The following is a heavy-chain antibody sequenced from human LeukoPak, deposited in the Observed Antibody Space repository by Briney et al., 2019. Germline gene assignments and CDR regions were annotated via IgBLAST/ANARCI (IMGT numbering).Heavy chain of an antibody. V-gene: IGHV4-34*01. Sequence: SETLSLTCAVYGGSFSGYYWSWIRQPPGKGLEWIGEINHSGSTNYNPSLKSRVTISVDTSKNQFSLKLSSVTAADTAVYYCATDVVAENYYDSSGYPHHYFDYWGQGTLVTVSS. J-gene: IGHJ4*02. D-gene: IGHD3-22*01. CDR2: INHSGST. CDR1: GGSFSGYY. CDR3: ATDVVAENYYDSSGYPHHYFDY.